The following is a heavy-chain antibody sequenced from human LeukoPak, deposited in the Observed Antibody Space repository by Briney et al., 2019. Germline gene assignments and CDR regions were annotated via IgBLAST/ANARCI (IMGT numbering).Heavy chain of an antibody. D-gene: IGHD1-26*01. CDR3: ARTGYGRDYYGMDV. Sequence: KPSETLSLTCTVSGGSISSYYWSWIRQPPGKGLQWIGYIHYTGSTDYNPSLKSRVTISIDTPKNQVSLRVTSVTAADTAVYYCARTGYGRDYYGMDVWGQGTTVTVSS. V-gene: IGHV4-59*01. J-gene: IGHJ6*02. CDR2: IHYTGST. CDR1: GGSISSYY.